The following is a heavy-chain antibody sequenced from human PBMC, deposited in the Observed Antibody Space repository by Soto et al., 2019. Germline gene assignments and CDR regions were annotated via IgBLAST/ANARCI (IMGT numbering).Heavy chain of an antibody. CDR2: ISGSGGST. CDR3: AKDLYYYYGMDV. Sequence: GSLRLSCAASGFTFSSYAMSWVRQAPGKGLEWVSAISGSGGSTYYADSVKGRFTISRDNSKNTLYLQMNSLRAKDTAVYYCAKDLYYYYGMDVWGQGTTVTVSS. V-gene: IGHV3-23*01. CDR1: GFTFSSYA. J-gene: IGHJ6*02.